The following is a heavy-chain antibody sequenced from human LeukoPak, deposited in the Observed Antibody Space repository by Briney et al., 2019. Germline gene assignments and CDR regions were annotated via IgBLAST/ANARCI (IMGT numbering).Heavy chain of an antibody. D-gene: IGHD2-15*01. CDR3: ARAGVVTLFDY. V-gene: IGHV4-38-2*02. J-gene: IGHJ4*02. CDR2: IYHSGST. CDR1: GYSISSGYY. Sequence: SETLSLTCTVSGYSISSGYYWGWIRQPPGKGLEWIGSIYHSGSTYYNPSLKSRVTMSVDTSKNQFSLKLSSVTAADTAVYYCARAGVVTLFDYWGQGTLVTVSS.